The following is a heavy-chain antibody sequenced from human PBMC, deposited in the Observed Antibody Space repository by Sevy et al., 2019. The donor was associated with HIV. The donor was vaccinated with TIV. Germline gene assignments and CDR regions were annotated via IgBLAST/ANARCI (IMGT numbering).Heavy chain of an antibody. CDR3: ARCLGGLRPWEYNWFDP. J-gene: IGHJ5*02. CDR1: GYSFSSYG. V-gene: IGHV1-18*01. Sequence: ASVKVSCKDSGYSFSSYGISWVRQAPGQGLEWMGWIGVYNGNTKYAEKLQNRVTMTTDTSTGTAYMELRCLRSDDTAVYYCARCLGGLRPWEYNWFDPWGQGTLVTVSS. CDR2: IGVYNGNT. D-gene: IGHD1-26*01.